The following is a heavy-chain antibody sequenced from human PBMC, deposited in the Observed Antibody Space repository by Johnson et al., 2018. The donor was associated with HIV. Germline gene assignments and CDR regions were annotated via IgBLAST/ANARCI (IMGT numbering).Heavy chain of an antibody. V-gene: IGHV3-30*18. Sequence: QVQLVESGGGVVQPGRSLRLSCAASGFTFSSYGMHWVRQAPGKGLEWVAVISYGGINKYYADSVKGRFTVSRDNSKNTLYLQMNSLRADDTAVYYCAKESTPWGSDYVGYGLDIWGQGTVVTVSS. CDR1: GFTFSSYG. CDR2: ISYGGINK. J-gene: IGHJ3*02. CDR3: AKESTPWGSDYVGYGLDI. D-gene: IGHD4/OR15-4a*01.